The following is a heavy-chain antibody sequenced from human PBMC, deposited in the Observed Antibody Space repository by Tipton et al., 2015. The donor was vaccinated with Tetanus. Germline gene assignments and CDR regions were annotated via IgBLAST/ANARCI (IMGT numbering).Heavy chain of an antibody. Sequence: VQLVQSGAEVKKPGESLKISCKTSGYTFTNFWIGWVRQMPGKGLEWMGIIYPGDSRVIYSPSFQGHVTISADKSIPTAYLHWSSLQASDTAMYFCARTGSPFDYWGQGTPITVSS. J-gene: IGHJ4*02. V-gene: IGHV5-51*01. CDR3: ARTGSPFDY. CDR1: GYTFTNFW. CDR2: IYPGDSRV. D-gene: IGHD3-10*01.